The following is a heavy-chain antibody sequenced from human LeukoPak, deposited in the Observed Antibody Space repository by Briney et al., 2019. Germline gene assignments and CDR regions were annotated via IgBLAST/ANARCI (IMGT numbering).Heavy chain of an antibody. CDR3: ARDIEAAGLFLDY. Sequence: GGSLRLSCAASGFTFSSYLMSWVRQAPGMGLEWVANMKYDGSEKYYVDSVKGRFTISRDNAKNSLYLQMNSLRAEDTAVYYCARDIEAAGLFLDYWGQGTLVTVSS. CDR2: MKYDGSEK. J-gene: IGHJ4*02. V-gene: IGHV3-7*01. CDR1: GFTFSSYL. D-gene: IGHD6-13*01.